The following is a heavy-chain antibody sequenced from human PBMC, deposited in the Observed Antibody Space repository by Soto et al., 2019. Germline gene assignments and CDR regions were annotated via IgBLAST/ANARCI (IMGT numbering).Heavy chain of an antibody. Sequence: EVQLVESGGDLVKPGGSLRLSCASSDSTLTKVWMNWVRQAPGKGLEWVGRMKSKGNGGTVDDAASVRGRFTISRDDSKRTMYLEMNNLKIEDTAVYDCARDYYTRCDYWGLGTLVTVSS. V-gene: IGHV3-15*07. CDR3: ARDYYTRCDY. CDR1: DSTLTKVW. J-gene: IGHJ4*02. CDR2: MKSKGNGGTV. D-gene: IGHD1-26*01.